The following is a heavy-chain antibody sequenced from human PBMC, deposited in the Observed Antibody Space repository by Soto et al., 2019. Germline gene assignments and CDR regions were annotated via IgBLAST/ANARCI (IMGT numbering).Heavy chain of an antibody. CDR2: ISAYNGNT. CDR1: GYTFTSYG. CDR3: ARDESGIMITFGGVIVPEYFQH. Sequence: QVQLVQSGAEVKKPGASVKVSCKASGYTFTSYGISWVRQAPGQGLEWMGWISAYNGNTNYAQKLQGRVTMTTDTATSXXYXEXXSLRSDDTAVYYCARDESGIMITFGGVIVPEYFQHWGQGTLVTVSS. J-gene: IGHJ1*01. D-gene: IGHD3-16*02. V-gene: IGHV1-18*01.